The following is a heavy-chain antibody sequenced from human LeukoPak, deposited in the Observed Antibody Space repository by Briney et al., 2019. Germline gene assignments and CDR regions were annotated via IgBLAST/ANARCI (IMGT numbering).Heavy chain of an antibody. CDR1: GGSISSSNW. D-gene: IGHD6-13*01. Sequence: PSETLSLTCAVSGGSISSSNWWSWVRQPPGKGLEWIGEIYHSGSTNYNPSLKSRVTISVDKSKNQFSLKLSSVTAADTAVYYCARIAAAGCNWFDPWGRGTLVTVSS. CDR2: IYHSGST. V-gene: IGHV4-4*02. J-gene: IGHJ5*02. CDR3: ARIAAAGCNWFDP.